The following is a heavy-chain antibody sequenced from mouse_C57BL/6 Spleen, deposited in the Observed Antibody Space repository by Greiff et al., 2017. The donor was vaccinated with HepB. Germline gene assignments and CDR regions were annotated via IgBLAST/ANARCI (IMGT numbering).Heavy chain of an antibody. V-gene: IGHV5-16*01. Sequence: EVKLVESEGGLVQPGSSMKLSCTASGFTFSDYYMAWVRQVPEKGLEWVANINYDGSSTYYLDSLKSRFIISRDNAKNILYLQMSSLKSEDTATYYCAREGDYGSNYAMDYWGQGTSVTVSS. CDR3: AREGDYGSNYAMDY. J-gene: IGHJ4*01. CDR1: GFTFSDYY. CDR2: INYDGSST. D-gene: IGHD1-1*01.